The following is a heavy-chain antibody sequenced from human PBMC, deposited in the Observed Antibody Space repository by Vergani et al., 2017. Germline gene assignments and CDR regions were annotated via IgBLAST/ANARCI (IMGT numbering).Heavy chain of an antibody. V-gene: IGHV4-39*01. CDR3: ARQLLVLRYFDWLLGYFDY. Sequence: QLQLQESGPGLVKPSETLSLTCTVSGGSISSSGYYWGWIRQPPGKGLEWIGSIYYSGSTYYNPSLKSRVTISVDTSKNQFSLKLSSVTAADTAVYYCARQLLVLRYFDWLLGYFDYWGQGTLVTVSS. D-gene: IGHD3-9*01. CDR1: GGSISSSGYY. CDR2: IYYSGST. J-gene: IGHJ4*02.